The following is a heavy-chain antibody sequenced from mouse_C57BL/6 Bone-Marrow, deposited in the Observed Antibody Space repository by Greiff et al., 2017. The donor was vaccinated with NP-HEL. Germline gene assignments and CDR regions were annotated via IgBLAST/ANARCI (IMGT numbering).Heavy chain of an antibody. D-gene: IGHD1-1*01. Sequence: EVKLQESGGGLVQPGGSMKLSCVASGFTFSNYWMNWVRQSPEKGLEWVAQIRLKSDNYATHYAESVKGRFTISRDDSKSSVYLQMNNLRAEDTGIYYCTGGTTVVPYFDYWGQGTTLTVSS. J-gene: IGHJ2*01. CDR3: TGGTTVVPYFDY. CDR1: GFTFSNYW. V-gene: IGHV6-3*01. CDR2: IRLKSDNYAT.